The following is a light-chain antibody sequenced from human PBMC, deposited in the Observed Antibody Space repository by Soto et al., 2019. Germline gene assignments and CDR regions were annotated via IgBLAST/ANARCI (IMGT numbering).Light chain of an antibody. V-gene: IGKV3-20*01. J-gene: IGKJ2*03. CDR2: GAS. CDR1: RIVISNY. CDR3: QKYDTSPYS. Sequence: ESVLAQSPGTLSLSPGEGATLSCRSSRIVISNYLAWYQKKPVQAPRLRIYGASNRATGVPDRFSGSGSGTDFTLTIRGLESEDFAVYFCQKYDTSPYSFGQGTKLEIK.